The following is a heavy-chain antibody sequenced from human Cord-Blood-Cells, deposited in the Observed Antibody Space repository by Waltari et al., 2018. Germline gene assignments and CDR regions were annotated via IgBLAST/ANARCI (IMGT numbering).Heavy chain of an antibody. CDR2: INHSGST. CDR3: ARGHAFDY. J-gene: IGHJ4*02. CDR1: GGSFGGYY. Sequence: QVQLQQWGAGLLKPSETLSLTCAVYGGSFGGYYWSWIRQPPGKGLEWIGEINHSGSTNYNPSLKSRVTISVDTSKNQFSLKLSSVTAADTAVYYCARGHAFDYWGQGTLVTVSS. V-gene: IGHV4-34*01.